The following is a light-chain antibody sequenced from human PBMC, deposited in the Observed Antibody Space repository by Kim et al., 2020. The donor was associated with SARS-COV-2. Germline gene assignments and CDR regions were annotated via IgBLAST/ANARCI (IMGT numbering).Light chain of an antibody. CDR2: TNN. V-gene: IGLV1-44*01. J-gene: IGLJ1*01. Sequence: GQRVTIASSGTSSNIGGNPVNWYQQVPGTAPKLLIYTNNQRPSGVPDRFSRSKSGTSASLAISGLQSEDEADYFCAAWDDSLTAYVFGAGTKVTVL. CDR3: AAWDDSLTAYV. CDR1: SSNIGGNP.